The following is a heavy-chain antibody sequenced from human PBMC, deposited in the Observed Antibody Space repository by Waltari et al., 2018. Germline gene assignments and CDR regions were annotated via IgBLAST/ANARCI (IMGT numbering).Heavy chain of an antibody. Sequence: QVQLVQSGAEVKKPGASVKVSCKASGYTFTSYDINWMRQATGQGLEWMGWINPNSGHTGYAQKFQGRVTMTRNTSISTAYMELSSLRSEDTAVYYCARGLRGIKIPLYYYYYMDVWGKGTTVTVSS. CDR1: GYTFTSYD. CDR2: INPNSGHT. CDR3: ARGLRGIKIPLYYYYYMDV. V-gene: IGHV1-8*01. D-gene: IGHD6-13*01. J-gene: IGHJ6*03.